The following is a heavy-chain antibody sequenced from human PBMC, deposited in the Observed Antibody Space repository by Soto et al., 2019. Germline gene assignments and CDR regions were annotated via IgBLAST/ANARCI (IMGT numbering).Heavy chain of an antibody. D-gene: IGHD6-19*01. CDR2: ISYDGSNE. V-gene: IGHV3-30*18. J-gene: IGHJ6*02. Sequence: QVQLVESGGGVVQPGRSLRLSCAASGFTFSSYGMHWVRQAPGKGLEWVALISYDGSNEAFADSVKARFTVSRDNSKMPLYLQMKSLSPEDTAVYYWAKDLEWLDARYDMDLWGQGTAVTVSS. CDR3: AKDLEWLDARYDMDL. CDR1: GFTFSSYG.